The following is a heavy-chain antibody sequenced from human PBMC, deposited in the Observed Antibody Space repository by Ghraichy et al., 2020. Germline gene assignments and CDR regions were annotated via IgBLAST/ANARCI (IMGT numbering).Heavy chain of an antibody. V-gene: IGHV4-59*01. D-gene: IGHD3-22*01. CDR2: IYYSGST. J-gene: IGHJ4*02. Sequence: SETLSLTCTVSGGSISSYYWSWIRQPPGKGLEWIGYIYYSGSTNYNPSLKSRVTISVDTSKNQFSLKLSSVTAADTAVYYCASSEIDSSGYLGEFDYWGQGTLVTVSS. CDR3: ASSEIDSSGYLGEFDY. CDR1: GGSISSYY.